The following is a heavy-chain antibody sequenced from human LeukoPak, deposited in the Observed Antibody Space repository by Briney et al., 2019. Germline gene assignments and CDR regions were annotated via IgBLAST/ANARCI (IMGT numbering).Heavy chain of an antibody. D-gene: IGHD3-10*01. Sequence: SQTLSLTCTVSGGSLSSGGYYWRWLRQPPGTGLEWIGYIYYSGSTYYNPSLKSRVTISVDTSKNQFSLKLSSVTAADTAVYYCARDHIDGITNSFDYWGQGTLVTVSS. CDR2: IYYSGST. V-gene: IGHV4-31*03. CDR1: GGSLSSGGYY. CDR3: ARDHIDGITNSFDY. J-gene: IGHJ4*02.